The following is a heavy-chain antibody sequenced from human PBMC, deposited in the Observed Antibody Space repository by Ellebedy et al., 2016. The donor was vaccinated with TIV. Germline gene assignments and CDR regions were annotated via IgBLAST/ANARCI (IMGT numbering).Heavy chain of an antibody. V-gene: IGHV3-15*01. D-gene: IGHD1-26*01. Sequence: PGGSLRLSCAASGFTFSNAWMSRVRQAPGKGLEWVGRIKSKTDGGTTDYAAPVKGRFTISRDDSKNTLYLQMNSLKTEDTAVYYCTTDGSRELLDWFDYWGQGTLVTVSS. CDR2: IKSKTDGGTT. CDR1: GFTFSNAW. CDR3: TTDGSRELLDWFDY. J-gene: IGHJ4*02.